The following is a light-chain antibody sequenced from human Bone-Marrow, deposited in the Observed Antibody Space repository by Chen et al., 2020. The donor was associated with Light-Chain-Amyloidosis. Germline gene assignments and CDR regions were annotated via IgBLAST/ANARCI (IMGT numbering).Light chain of an antibody. Sequence: YVLTQPSSVSVAPGQTATMACGGNNIGPTSVHWYQQTPGQAPLLVVYDDSDRPSGIPERLSGSNSGNTATLTISRVEAGDEADYYCQVWDRSSDRPVFGGGTKLTVL. CDR2: DDS. CDR3: QVWDRSSDRPV. V-gene: IGLV3-21*02. J-gene: IGLJ3*02. CDR1: NIGPTS.